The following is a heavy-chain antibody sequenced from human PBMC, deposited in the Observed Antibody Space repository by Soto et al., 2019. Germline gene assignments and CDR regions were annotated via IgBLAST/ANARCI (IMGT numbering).Heavy chain of an antibody. Sequence: QVQLVQSGAEVKKPGASVTVSCKASGYTFSDYYLHWVRQAPGQGPQWMGRINPNSGDTKFAQKFQGRVTMTRDTSVRTAFMELNWLKSDDTAVYYWARERGGATATLDYYYFYMDVWGKGTTVTVSS. J-gene: IGHJ6*03. CDR3: ARERGGATATLDYYYFYMDV. CDR2: INPNSGDT. D-gene: IGHD5-12*01. V-gene: IGHV1-2*06. CDR1: GYTFSDYY.